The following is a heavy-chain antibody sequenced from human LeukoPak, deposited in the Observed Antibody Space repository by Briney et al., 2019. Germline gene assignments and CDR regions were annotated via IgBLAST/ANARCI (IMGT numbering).Heavy chain of an antibody. J-gene: IGHJ4*02. CDR1: GFTFSGYG. CDR3: ARGGLTSRSFEL. Sequence: QPGGSLRLSCAASGFTFSGYGIHWVRQAPGKGLEWVAFIEFDGSINSYAESAKGRFTLSRENSKNTLYLQMINLRIEDTAVYFCARGGLTSRSFELWGQGTLVSVSS. D-gene: IGHD3-10*01. V-gene: IGHV3-30*19. CDR2: IEFDGSIN.